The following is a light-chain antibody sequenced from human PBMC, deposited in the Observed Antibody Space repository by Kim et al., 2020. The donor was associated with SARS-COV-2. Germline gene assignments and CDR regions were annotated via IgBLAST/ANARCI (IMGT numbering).Light chain of an antibody. CDR2: SNN. Sequence: GPRVTISCSGSNSNIGSNTVNWYQHLPGTAPKLLIYSNNQRPSGVPDRFSGSKSGTSASLAFSGLQSEDEADYYCAAWDDSLNGVIFGGGTQLTVL. J-gene: IGLJ2*01. CDR1: NSNIGSNT. CDR3: AAWDDSLNGVI. V-gene: IGLV1-44*01.